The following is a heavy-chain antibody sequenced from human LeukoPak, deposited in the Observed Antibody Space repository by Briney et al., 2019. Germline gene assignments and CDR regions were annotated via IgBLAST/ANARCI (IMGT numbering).Heavy chain of an antibody. CDR3: AKDEDFQNWFDP. V-gene: IGHV3-23*01. CDR1: GFTFSSYA. CDR2: ISGSGGST. J-gene: IGHJ5*02. Sequence: GGSLRLSCAASGFTFSSYAMSWVRRAPGKGLEWVSAISGSGGSTYYADSVKGRFTISRDNSKNTLYLQMNSLRAEDTAVYYCAKDEDFQNWFDPWGQGTLVTVSS. D-gene: IGHD3-3*01.